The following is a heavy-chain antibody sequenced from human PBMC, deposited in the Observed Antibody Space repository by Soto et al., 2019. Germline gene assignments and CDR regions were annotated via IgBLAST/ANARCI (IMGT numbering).Heavy chain of an antibody. D-gene: IGHD6-13*01. J-gene: IGHJ4*02. V-gene: IGHV3-43*01. CDR2: ISWDGGST. CDR3: AKARISRRSAAGGDFDY. Sequence: GGSLRLSCAASGFTFDDYTMHWVRQAPGKGLEWVSLISWDGGSTYYADSVKGRFTISRDNSKNSLYLQMNSLRTEDTALYYCAKARISRRSAAGGDFDYWGQGTLVTVSS. CDR1: GFTFDDYT.